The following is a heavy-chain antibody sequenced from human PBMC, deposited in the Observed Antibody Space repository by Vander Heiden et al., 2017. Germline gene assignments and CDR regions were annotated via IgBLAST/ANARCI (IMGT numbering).Heavy chain of an antibody. D-gene: IGHD1-26*01. CDR2: IIPIFGTA. CDR1: GGTFSSYA. V-gene: IGHV1-69*01. Sequence: QVQLVQSGAEVKKPGSSVKVSCKASGGTFSSYAISWVRQAPGQGLEWMGGIIPIFGTANYAQKVQGRVTITADESTSTAYMELSRMRSEDTAVYYFARDSSVGATKFDYWGQGTLVTVSS. CDR3: ARDSSVGATKFDY. J-gene: IGHJ4*02.